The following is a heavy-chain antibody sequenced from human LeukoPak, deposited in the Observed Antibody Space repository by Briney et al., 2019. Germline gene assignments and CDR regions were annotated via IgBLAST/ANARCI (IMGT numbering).Heavy chain of an antibody. V-gene: IGHV4-31*03. CDR2: IYYSGST. CDR1: GGSISSGGYY. J-gene: IGHJ4*02. Sequence: SETLSLTCTVSGGSISSGGYYWSWIRQHPGKGQEWIGYIYYSGSTYYNPSLKSRVTISVDTSKNQFSLKLSSVTAADTAVYYCARGGALEGYELHYFDYWGQGTLVTVSS. D-gene: IGHD5-12*01. CDR3: ARGGALEGYELHYFDY.